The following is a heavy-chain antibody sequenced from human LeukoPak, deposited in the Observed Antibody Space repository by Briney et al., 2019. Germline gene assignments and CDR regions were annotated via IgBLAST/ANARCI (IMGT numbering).Heavy chain of an antibody. CDR2: INQDGSEK. CDR1: GFTFSTYW. J-gene: IGHJ4*02. Sequence: GESLKISCAASGFTFSTYWMSWVRQAPGKGLEWVASINQDGSEKYYVDSVKGRFTISRDNAKNSLFLQMNSLRAEDTAVYYCARPGDGYNWGRFDYWGQGTLVTVSS. V-gene: IGHV3-7*04. CDR3: ARPGDGYNWGRFDY. D-gene: IGHD5-24*01.